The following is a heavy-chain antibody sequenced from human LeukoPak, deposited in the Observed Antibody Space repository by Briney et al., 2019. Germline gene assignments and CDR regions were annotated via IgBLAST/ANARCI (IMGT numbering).Heavy chain of an antibody. V-gene: IGHV3-74*01. Sequence: GGSLRLSCAASRFTFSTYWMHWVRQAPGKGLVWVSRINSDGSSTGYADSVKGRFTISRDNAKNTLYLQMNSLRAEDTALYYCARAQTYYYGSGSYSNYYFDYWGQGTLVTVSS. CDR1: RFTFSTYW. D-gene: IGHD3-10*01. CDR3: ARAQTYYYGSGSYSNYYFDY. CDR2: INSDGSST. J-gene: IGHJ4*02.